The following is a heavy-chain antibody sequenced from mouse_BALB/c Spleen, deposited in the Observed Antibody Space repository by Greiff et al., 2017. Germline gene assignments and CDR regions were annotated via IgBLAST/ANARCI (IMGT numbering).Heavy chain of an antibody. V-gene: IGHV5-6-4*01. CDR3: TRDGVTTVVASMYYFDY. J-gene: IGHJ2*01. D-gene: IGHD1-1*01. Sequence: EVMLVESGGGLVKPGGSLKLSCAASGFTFSSYTMSWVRQTPEKRLEWVATISSGGSYTYYPDSVKGRFTISRDNAKNTLYLQMSSLKSEDTAMYYCTRDGVTTVVASMYYFDYWGQGTTLTVSS. CDR2: ISSGGSYT. CDR1: GFTFSSYT.